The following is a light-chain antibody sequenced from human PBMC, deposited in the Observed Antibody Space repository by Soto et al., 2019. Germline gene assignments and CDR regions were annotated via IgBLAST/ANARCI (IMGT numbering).Light chain of an antibody. CDR1: SSDVGGYNY. CDR2: DVN. V-gene: IGLV2-14*03. CDR3: KSYTSSSTYV. Sequence: QSVLTQPASVSGSPVQSSTISCTGTSSDVGGYNYVSWYQHNPGKAPKLMMYDVNNRPSGVSNRFSGSKSGNAASLTISGLQAEDEADYFCKSYTSSSTYVFGTGTKVTVL. J-gene: IGLJ1*01.